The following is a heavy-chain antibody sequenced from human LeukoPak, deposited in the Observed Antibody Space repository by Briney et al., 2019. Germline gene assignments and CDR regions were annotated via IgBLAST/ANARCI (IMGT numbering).Heavy chain of an antibody. Sequence: ASVKVSCKASGGTFSSYAISWVRQAPGQGLEWMGGIIPIFGTANYAQKFQGRVTITADESTSTAYMELSSLRSEDTAVYYCARDLGIAARTQYYYYYMDVWGKGTTVTVSS. CDR1: GGTFSSYA. CDR2: IIPIFGTA. D-gene: IGHD6-6*01. CDR3: ARDLGIAARTQYYYYYMDV. V-gene: IGHV1-69*13. J-gene: IGHJ6*03.